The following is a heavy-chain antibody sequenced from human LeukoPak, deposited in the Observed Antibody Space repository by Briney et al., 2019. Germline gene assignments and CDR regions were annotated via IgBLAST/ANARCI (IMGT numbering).Heavy chain of an antibody. CDR1: GGSFSGYY. D-gene: IGHD3-22*01. CDR3: ASDSYYYDSSGYPPDAFDI. V-gene: IGHV4-34*01. Sequence: SETLSLTCAVYGGSFSGYYWSWIRQPPGKGLEWIGEINHSGSTNYNPSLKSRVTISVDTSKNQFSLKLSSVTAADTAVYYCASDSYYYDSSGYPPDAFDIWGQGTMVTVSS. CDR2: INHSGST. J-gene: IGHJ3*02.